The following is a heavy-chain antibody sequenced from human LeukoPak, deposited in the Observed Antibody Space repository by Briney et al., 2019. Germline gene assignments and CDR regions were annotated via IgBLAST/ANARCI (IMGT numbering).Heavy chain of an antibody. CDR1: GGTFSSYA. D-gene: IGHD2-15*01. V-gene: IGHV1-69*13. Sequence: ASVKVSCKASGGTFSSYAISWVRQAPGQGLEWMGGIIPIFGTANYAQKFQGRGTITADESTSTAYMELSSLRSEDTAVYYCARGYCSGGSCPTGFDYWGQGTLVTVSS. J-gene: IGHJ4*02. CDR2: IIPIFGTA. CDR3: ARGYCSGGSCPTGFDY.